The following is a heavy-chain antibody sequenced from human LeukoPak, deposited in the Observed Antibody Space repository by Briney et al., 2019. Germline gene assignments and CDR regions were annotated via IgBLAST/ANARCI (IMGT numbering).Heavy chain of an antibody. CDR2: INPSGGST. D-gene: IGHD3-22*01. CDR1: GYTFTSYY. CDR3: ARVHSSMYYYDSIDGMDV. J-gene: IGHJ6*02. V-gene: IGHV1-46*01. Sequence: GASVTVSCTASGYTFTSYYMHWVRQAPGQGLEWMGIINPSGGSTSYAQKFQGRVTMTRDTSTSTVYKELSSLRSEDTAVYYCARVHSSMYYYDSIDGMDVWGQGTTVTVSS.